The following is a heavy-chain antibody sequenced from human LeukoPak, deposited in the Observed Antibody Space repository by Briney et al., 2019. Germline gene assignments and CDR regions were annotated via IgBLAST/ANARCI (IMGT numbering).Heavy chain of an antibody. CDR3: ANPVFSGSYSPYMDV. CDR2: MRYDGSNK. J-gene: IGHJ6*03. CDR1: GFTFSSYG. V-gene: IGHV3-30*02. Sequence: GGSLSLSCAASGFTFSSYGMHWVRQAPGKGLEWVAFMRYDGSNKYYADSVKGRFTISRDNSKNTLYLQMNSLRAEDTAVYYCANPVFSGSYSPYMDVWGKGTTVTISS. D-gene: IGHD1-26*01.